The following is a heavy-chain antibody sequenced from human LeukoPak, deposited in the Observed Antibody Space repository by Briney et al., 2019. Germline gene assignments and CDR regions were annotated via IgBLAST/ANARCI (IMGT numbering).Heavy chain of an antibody. D-gene: IGHD5-18*01. V-gene: IGHV3-23*01. Sequence: QAGGSLRLSCAVSGFTFSSYAMSWVRQAPGKGLEWVSAISGSAGSTYYADSVEGRFTISRDNSKNTLYLQMNRLRVEDTAVYYCAKDYTAMVNYYMDVWGKGTTVTVSS. CDR1: GFTFSSYA. CDR3: AKDYTAMVNYYMDV. J-gene: IGHJ6*03. CDR2: ISGSAGST.